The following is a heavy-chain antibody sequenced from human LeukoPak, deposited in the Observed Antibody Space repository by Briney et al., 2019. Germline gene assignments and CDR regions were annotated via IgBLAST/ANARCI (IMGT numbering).Heavy chain of an antibody. CDR1: GGSLSGYY. Sequence: PSETLSLTCAVYGGSLSGYYWSWIRQPPGKGLEWIGEINHSGSTNYNPSLKSRVTISVDTSKNQFSLKLSSVTAADTAVYYCARVLTVTYYFDYWGQGTLVTVSS. D-gene: IGHD4-17*01. J-gene: IGHJ4*02. CDR2: INHSGST. CDR3: ARVLTVTYYFDY. V-gene: IGHV4-34*01.